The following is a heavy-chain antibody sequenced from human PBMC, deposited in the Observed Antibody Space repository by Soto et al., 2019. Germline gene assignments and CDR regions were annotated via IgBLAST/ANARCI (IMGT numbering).Heavy chain of an antibody. D-gene: IGHD3-16*01. V-gene: IGHV3-48*03. CDR1: GFTFSIYE. Sequence: PGGSLRLSCAASGFTFSIYEMNWVRHAPGKGLEWVSYITNSGSIIYYADSVKGRFTISRDNAKNSLYLQMNSLRAEDTAVYYCARVFNERGEDWFDPWGQGTLVTVSS. CDR2: ITNSGSII. J-gene: IGHJ5*02. CDR3: ARVFNERGEDWFDP.